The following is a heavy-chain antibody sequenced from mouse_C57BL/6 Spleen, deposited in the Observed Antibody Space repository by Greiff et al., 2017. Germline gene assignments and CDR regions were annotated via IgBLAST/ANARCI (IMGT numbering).Heavy chain of an antibody. CDR2: ISSGGDYI. CDR1: GFTFSSYA. V-gene: IGHV5-9-1*02. D-gene: IGHD1-1*01. J-gene: IGHJ3*01. CDR3: TRVGEMYYLFAY. Sequence: EVKLVESGEGLVKPGGSLKLSCAASGFTFSSYAMSWVRQTPEKRLEWVAYISSGGDYIYYADTVKGRFTISRDNARNTLYLQMSSLKSEDTAMYYCTRVGEMYYLFAYWGQGTLVTVSA.